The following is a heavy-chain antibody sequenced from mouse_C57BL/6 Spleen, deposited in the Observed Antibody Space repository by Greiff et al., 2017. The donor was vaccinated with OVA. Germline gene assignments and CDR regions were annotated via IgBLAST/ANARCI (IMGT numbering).Heavy chain of an antibody. CDR1: GYAFSSSW. Sequence: QVQLQQSGPELVKPGASVKISCKASGYAFSSSWMNWVKQRPGKGLEWIGRIYPGDGDTNYNGKFKGKATLTADKTSSTAYMQLSSLTSEDSAVYFCANGGDYWGQGTTLTVSS. J-gene: IGHJ2*01. CDR2: IYPGDGDT. CDR3: ANGGDY. V-gene: IGHV1-82*01.